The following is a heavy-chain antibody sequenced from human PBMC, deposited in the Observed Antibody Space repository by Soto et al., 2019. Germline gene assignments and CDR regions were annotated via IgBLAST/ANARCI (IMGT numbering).Heavy chain of an antibody. D-gene: IGHD6-19*01. J-gene: IGHJ6*02. CDR2: ISPYNDNK. CDR1: GYTFNIYG. Sequence: GASVKVSCKASGYTFNIYGISWVRQAPGQGLEWMGWISPYNDNKKYAENLQGRVTMTTDTSTSTAYMELRSLRSDDTAVYYCARVCWGVGGLGIAVAGTLYGRDVWGQGTTVTVSS. CDR3: ARVCWGVGGLGIAVAGTLYGRDV. V-gene: IGHV1-18*01.